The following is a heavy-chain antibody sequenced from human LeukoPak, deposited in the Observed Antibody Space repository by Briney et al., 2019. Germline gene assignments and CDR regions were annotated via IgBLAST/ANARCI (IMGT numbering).Heavy chain of an antibody. D-gene: IGHD3-22*01. Sequence: PGGSLRLSCAASGFTFSSYGMHWVRQAPRKGLEWVAVISYDGSNKYYADSVKGRFTISRDNSKDTLYLQMNSLRAEDTAVYYCAKTLTTTSHLFDYWGQGTLVTVSS. J-gene: IGHJ4*02. CDR1: GFTFSSYG. V-gene: IGHV3-30*18. CDR2: ISYDGSNK. CDR3: AKTLTTTSHLFDY.